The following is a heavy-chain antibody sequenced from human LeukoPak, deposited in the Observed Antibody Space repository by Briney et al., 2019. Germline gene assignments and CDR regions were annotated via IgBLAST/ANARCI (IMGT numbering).Heavy chain of an antibody. CDR2: MNPNSGNT. J-gene: IGHJ4*02. CDR1: GYTFTSYD. CDR3: ARVPRSSHYGSGSYYPY. V-gene: IGHV1-8*01. Sequence: ASVKVSCKASGYTFTSYDINWVRQATGQGLEWMGWMNPNSGNTGYAQKFQGRVTMTRNTSISTAYMELSSLRSEDTAVYYCARVPRSSHYGSGSYYPYWGQGTLVTVSS. D-gene: IGHD3-10*01.